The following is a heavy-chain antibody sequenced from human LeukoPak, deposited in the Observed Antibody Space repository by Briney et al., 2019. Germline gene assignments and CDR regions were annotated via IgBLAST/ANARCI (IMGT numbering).Heavy chain of an antibody. D-gene: IGHD5-24*01. CDR1: GFTFSSYE. V-gene: IGHV3-48*03. J-gene: IGHJ4*02. CDR3: ARDGGPEMATINFDY. Sequence: GGSLRLSCAASGFTFSSYEMNWVRHAPGKGLEWVSYISSSGSTIYYADSVKGRFTISRDNAKNSLYLQMNSLRAEDTAVYYCARDGGPEMATINFDYWGQGTLVTVSS. CDR2: ISSSGSTI.